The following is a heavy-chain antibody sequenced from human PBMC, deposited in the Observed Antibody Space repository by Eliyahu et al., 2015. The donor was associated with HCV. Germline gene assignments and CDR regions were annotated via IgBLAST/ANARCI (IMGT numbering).Heavy chain of an antibody. D-gene: IGHD4-17*01. CDR3: AKDGTDYGDYGFDY. CDR1: GFSFSSYA. Sequence: EVQLLESGGGLVQPGGSLRLSCAASGFSFSSYAMSWVRQAPGKGLEWVSSISGSGGSTYYADSVKGRFTISRDNSKNTLYLQMNSLRAEDTAVYYCAKDGTDYGDYGFDYWGQGTLVTVSS. V-gene: IGHV3-23*01. CDR2: ISGSGGST. J-gene: IGHJ4*02.